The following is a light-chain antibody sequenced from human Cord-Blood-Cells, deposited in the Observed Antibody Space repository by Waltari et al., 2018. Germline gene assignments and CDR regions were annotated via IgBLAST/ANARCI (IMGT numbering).Light chain of an antibody. CDR3: NSRDSSGNHLV. J-gene: IGLJ2*01. Sequence: SSELTQDPAVSVALGQTVRITCPGDSLRSYYASWDQQKQGQAPVLVIYGKNNRPSGIPDRFSGSSSGNTASLTITGAQAEDEADYYCNSRDSSGNHLVFGGGTKLTVL. CDR2: GKN. CDR1: SLRSYY. V-gene: IGLV3-19*01.